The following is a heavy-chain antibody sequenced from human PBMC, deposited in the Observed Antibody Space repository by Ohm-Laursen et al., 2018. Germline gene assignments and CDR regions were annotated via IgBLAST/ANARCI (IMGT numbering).Heavy chain of an antibody. D-gene: IGHD5-12*01. CDR1: GGSFRGYY. Sequence: GTLSLTCAVYGGSFRGYYWSWIGQPPGKGLEWIGEINHSGSTNYNPSLKSRVTISVDTSKNQFSLNLSSMTAADTAIYYCARGARMDVWGQGTTVTVSS. CDR3: ARGARMDV. J-gene: IGHJ6*02. V-gene: IGHV4-34*01. CDR2: INHSGST.